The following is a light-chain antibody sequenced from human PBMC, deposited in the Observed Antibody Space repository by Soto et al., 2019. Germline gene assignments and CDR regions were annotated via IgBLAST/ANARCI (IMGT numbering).Light chain of an antibody. J-gene: IGKJ1*01. CDR3: QQNGSPPWT. CDR2: GAS. Sequence: EIVLTQSPGTLSLSPGERATLSCRASQSVSSSYLAWYQQKPGQAPRLLIYGASSRATGIPDRFSGSGSGTDFTLTISRLEPEDSAVYYCQQNGSPPWTFGQGTKVEIK. V-gene: IGKV3-20*01. CDR1: QSVSSSY.